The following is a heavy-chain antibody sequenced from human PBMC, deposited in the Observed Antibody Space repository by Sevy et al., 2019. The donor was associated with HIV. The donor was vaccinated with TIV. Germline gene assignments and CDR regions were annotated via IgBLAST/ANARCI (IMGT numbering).Heavy chain of an antibody. CDR3: ASTQPIAAHPGVYYFDY. D-gene: IGHD6-13*01. Sequence: SETLSLTCAVYGGSFSGYYWSWIRQPPGKGLEWIGEINHSGSTKYNPSLKSRVTISVDTSKNQFSLKLSSVTAADTAVYYCASTQPIAAHPGVYYFDYWGQGTLVTVSS. J-gene: IGHJ4*02. CDR1: GGSFSGYY. V-gene: IGHV4-34*01. CDR2: INHSGST.